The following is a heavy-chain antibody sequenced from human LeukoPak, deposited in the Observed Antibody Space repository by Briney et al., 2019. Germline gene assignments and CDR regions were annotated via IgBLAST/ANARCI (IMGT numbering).Heavy chain of an antibody. D-gene: IGHD3-22*01. CDR2: IKQDGSEK. J-gene: IGHJ4*02. CDR3: ASDYYDSSIRFDY. CDR1: GFTFSSYW. Sequence: PGGSLRLSCAASGFTFSSYWMSWVRQAPGKGLEWVANIKQDGSEKYYVDSVKGRFTISRDNAKNSLYLQMNSLRAEDMAVYYCASDYYDSSIRFDYWGQGTLVTVSS. V-gene: IGHV3-7*01.